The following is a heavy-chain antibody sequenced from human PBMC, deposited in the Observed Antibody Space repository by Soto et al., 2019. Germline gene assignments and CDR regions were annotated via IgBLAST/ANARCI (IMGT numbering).Heavy chain of an antibody. J-gene: IGHJ6*03. CDR3: ARPYSYLHQPNYFSYYYMDV. CDR1: GYTFTSYD. D-gene: IGHD5-18*01. CDR2: MNPKSGNT. V-gene: IGHV1-8*01. Sequence: QVQLVQSGAEVKKPGASVKVSCKASGYTFTSYDINWVRQATGQGLEWMGWMNPKSGNTVYAQKFQGRVTMTRDTSISTAYMELSSLGSEDTAVYFCARPYSYLHQPNYFSYYYMDVWGKGTTVTVSS.